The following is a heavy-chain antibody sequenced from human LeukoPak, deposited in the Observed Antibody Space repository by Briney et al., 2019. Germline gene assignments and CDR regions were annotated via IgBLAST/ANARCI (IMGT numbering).Heavy chain of an antibody. CDR1: GFTFSSYA. J-gene: IGHJ4*02. V-gene: IGHV3-21*01. Sequence: PGGSLRLSCAASGFTFSSYAMSWVRQAPGKGLEWVSSISSSSSYIYYADSVKGRFTISRDNAKNSLYLQMNSLRAEDTAVYYCARSFAVVDYWGQGTLVTVSS. CDR2: ISSSSSYI. D-gene: IGHD2-21*01. CDR3: ARSFAVVDY.